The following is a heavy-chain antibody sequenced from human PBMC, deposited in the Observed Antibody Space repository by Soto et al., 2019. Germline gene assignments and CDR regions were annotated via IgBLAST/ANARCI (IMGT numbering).Heavy chain of an antibody. CDR2: MYTKERT. V-gene: IGHV4-4*07. CDR3: ARDDYKDGGNNWFDP. Sequence: XTLSLACTVSGGSITNYDWSWIRQPAGKGLEWIGRMYTKERTNYNLSLKSRVTMSVDTSKNQFSLKLNALTAAHTAVYYCARDDYKDGGNNWFDPWGQGTLGTVS. D-gene: IGHD3-16*01. CDR1: GGSITNYD. J-gene: IGHJ5*02.